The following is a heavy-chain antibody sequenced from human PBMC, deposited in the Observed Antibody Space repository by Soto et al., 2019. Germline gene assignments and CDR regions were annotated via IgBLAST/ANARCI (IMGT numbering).Heavy chain of an antibody. CDR3: ARTGNVGYYPY. Sequence: SETLSLSCAVSGDSISSGYYCAWLRRPAGRGLEWIGSIYHSGTTYYNPSLKSRVTISVDTSRNQFPLKLSSVTAADSAVYYCARTGNVGYYPYCGQGTLVTVSS. CDR1: GDSISSGYY. J-gene: IGHJ4*02. D-gene: IGHD3-3*01. V-gene: IGHV4-38-2*01. CDR2: IYHSGTT.